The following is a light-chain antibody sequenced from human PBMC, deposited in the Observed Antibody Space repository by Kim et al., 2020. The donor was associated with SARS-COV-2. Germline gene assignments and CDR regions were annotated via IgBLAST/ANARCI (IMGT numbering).Light chain of an antibody. V-gene: IGLV1-40*01. CDR2: GDT. CDR1: NANVGSVYD. CDR3: QSYDRRLSAVV. J-gene: IGLJ2*01. Sequence: RVTLAGTGNNANVGSVYDVHWYQQRPGPAPKLLIYGDTDRPSGVPDRFSGSKSGTSASLAIAGLQAEDEADYHCQSYDRRLSAVVFGGGTQLTVL.